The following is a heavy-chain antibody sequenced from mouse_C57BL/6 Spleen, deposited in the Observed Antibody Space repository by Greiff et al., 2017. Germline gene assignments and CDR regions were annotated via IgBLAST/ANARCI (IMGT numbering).Heavy chain of an antibody. Sequence: VQLQQSGAELARPGASVKLYCKASGHTFTSYGISWVKQRTGQGLEWIGEIDPRSGNTYYNEKFKGKATLTADKSSSTAYMELRSLTSEDSAVYFCARGDSSGLYAMDYWGQGTSVTVSS. D-gene: IGHD3-2*02. CDR2: IDPRSGNT. V-gene: IGHV1-81*01. CDR1: GHTFTSYG. CDR3: ARGDSSGLYAMDY. J-gene: IGHJ4*01.